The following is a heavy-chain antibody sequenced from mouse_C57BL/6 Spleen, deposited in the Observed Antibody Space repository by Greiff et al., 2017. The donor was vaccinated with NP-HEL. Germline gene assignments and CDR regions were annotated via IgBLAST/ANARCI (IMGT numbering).Heavy chain of an antibody. CDR1: GFTFSNYW. CDR3: TPLDY. CDR2: IRLKSDNYAT. V-gene: IGHV6-3*01. J-gene: IGHJ2*01. Sequence: EVHLVESGGGLVQPGGSMKLSCVASGFTFSNYWMNWVRQSPEKGLEWVAQIRLKSDNYATHYAESVKGRFTISRDDSKSSVYLQRNNLRAEDTGIYYCTPLDYWGQGTTLTVSS.